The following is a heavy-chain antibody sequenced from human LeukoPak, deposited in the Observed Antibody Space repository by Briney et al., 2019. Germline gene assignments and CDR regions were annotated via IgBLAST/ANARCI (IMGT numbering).Heavy chain of an antibody. J-gene: IGHJ4*02. CDR3: VKDSRGSGRGGNFDL. V-gene: IGHV3-64D*09. CDR2: ISSRGGST. CDR1: GFSFCDYA. Sequence: TGGSLRLSCAASGFSFCDYAMHWVRQAPGKGLENISAISSRGGSTFDADSVSGRFTISRDSYKNTLYLQMSSLRDEDTAVYYCVKDSRGSGRGGNFDLWGQGTLVTVSS. D-gene: IGHD3-10*01.